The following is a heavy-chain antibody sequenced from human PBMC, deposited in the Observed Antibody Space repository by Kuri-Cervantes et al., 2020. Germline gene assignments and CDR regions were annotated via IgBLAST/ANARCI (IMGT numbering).Heavy chain of an antibody. D-gene: IGHD3-22*01. CDR1: GGSFSGYY. CDR3: ARDQGLGAFDI. V-gene: IGHV4-34*01. J-gene: IGHJ3*02. Sequence: GSLRLSCAVYGGSFSGYYWSWIRQPPGKGLEWIGEINHSGSTSYNPSLKSRVTISVDTSKNQFSLKLSSVTAADTAVYYCARDQGLGAFDIWGQGTMVTVSS. CDR2: INHSGST.